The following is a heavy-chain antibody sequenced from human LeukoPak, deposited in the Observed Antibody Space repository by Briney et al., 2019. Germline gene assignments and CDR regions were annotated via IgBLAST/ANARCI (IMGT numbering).Heavy chain of an antibody. CDR3: ARNIAVAGRRFDS. D-gene: IGHD6-13*01. V-gene: IGHV3-48*03. CDR1: GFTFSSYE. Sequence: GGSLRLSCAASGFTFSSYEMNWVRQAPGKGLEWVSYISSSGSTIYYADSVKGRLTISRDNAKNSLYLQMNSLRAEDTAVYYCARNIAVAGRRFDSWGQGTLVTVSS. J-gene: IGHJ4*02. CDR2: ISSSGSTI.